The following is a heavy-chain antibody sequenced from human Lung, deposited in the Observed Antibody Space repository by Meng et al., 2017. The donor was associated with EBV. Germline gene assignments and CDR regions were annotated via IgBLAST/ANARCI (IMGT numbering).Heavy chain of an antibody. D-gene: IGHD3-16*01. CDR2: INTSVGYT. CDR3: ARASRVLGGFDY. J-gene: IGHJ4*02. CDR1: EYTFTNYY. V-gene: IGHV1-46*01. Sequence: QVQLGQSGAEVKKPGASVKVSRKASEYTFTNYYMHWVRQAPGQGLEWMGIINTSVGYTSHAQKFQGRVTMTRDTSTSTVHMEVSSLRSADTAVYYCARASRVLGGFDYWGQGTLVTAPQ.